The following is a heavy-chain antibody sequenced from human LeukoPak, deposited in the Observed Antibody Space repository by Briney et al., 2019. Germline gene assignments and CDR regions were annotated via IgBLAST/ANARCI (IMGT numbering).Heavy chain of an antibody. J-gene: IGHJ4*02. CDR1: GFTFSSYS. V-gene: IGHV3-48*02. Sequence: PGGSLRLSCAASGFTFSSYSMNWVRQAPGKGLEWVSYISSSSSTIYYADSVKGRFTISRDNAKNSLYLQMNSLRDEDTAVYYCARERWAAAGPRTVDYFDYWGQGALVTVSS. CDR3: ARERWAAAGPRTVDYFDY. CDR2: ISSSSSTI. D-gene: IGHD6-13*01.